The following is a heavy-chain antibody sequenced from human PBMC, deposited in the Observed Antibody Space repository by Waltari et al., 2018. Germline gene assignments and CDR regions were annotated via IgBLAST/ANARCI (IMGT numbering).Heavy chain of an antibody. V-gene: IGHV3-48*04. Sequence: EVQLVESGGGLVQPGGSLRLSCAASGFTFSSYSMNWVRQAPGKGLEWVSYISSSSSTIYYADSVKGRFTIPRDNAKNSLYLQMNSLRAEDTAVYYCARGYYGSGSYGWGQGTLVTVSS. CDR3: ARGYYGSGSYG. CDR1: GFTFSSYS. D-gene: IGHD3-10*01. J-gene: IGHJ4*02. CDR2: ISSSSSTI.